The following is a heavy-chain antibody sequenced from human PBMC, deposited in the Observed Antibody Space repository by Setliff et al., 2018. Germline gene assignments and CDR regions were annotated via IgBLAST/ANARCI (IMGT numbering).Heavy chain of an antibody. CDR2: ISSSSSTT. Sequence: VGSLRLSCAASGFTFSSSSMNWVRQAPGKGLEWVSYISSSSSTTYYADSVKGRFTLSRDNAKNSLYLQMNSLRAEDTAVYYCARIAGTVANWGQGTLVTVSS. D-gene: IGHD1-20*01. CDR1: GFTFSSSS. V-gene: IGHV3-48*01. CDR3: ARIAGTVAN. J-gene: IGHJ4*02.